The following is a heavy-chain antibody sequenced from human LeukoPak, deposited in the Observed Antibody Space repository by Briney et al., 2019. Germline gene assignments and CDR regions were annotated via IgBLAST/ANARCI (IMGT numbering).Heavy chain of an antibody. CDR2: INTNTGNP. J-gene: IGHJ4*02. Sequence: ASVKVSCKASGYTFTSYAMNWVRQAPGQGLEWMGWINTNTGNPTYAQGFTGRFVFSLDTSVSTAYLQISSLKAEDTAVYYCAKATAYYYDSSGYLEYWGQGTLVTVSS. V-gene: IGHV7-4-1*02. D-gene: IGHD3-22*01. CDR3: AKATAYYYDSSGYLEY. CDR1: GYTFTSYA.